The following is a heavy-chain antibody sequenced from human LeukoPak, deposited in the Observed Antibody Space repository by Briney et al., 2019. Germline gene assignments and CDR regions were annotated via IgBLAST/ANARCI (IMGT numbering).Heavy chain of an antibody. V-gene: IGHV4-4*07. CDR3: ARDRSSGWYEGGAFDI. CDR2: IYTSGST. D-gene: IGHD6-19*01. J-gene: IGHJ3*02. Sequence: SETLSLTCTVSGGSISSYYWSWIRQPAGKGLEWIGRIYTSGSTNYNPSLKSRVTMSVDTSKNQFSLKLSSVTAADTAVYYCARDRSSGWYEGGAFDIWGQGTMVTVSS. CDR1: GGSISSYY.